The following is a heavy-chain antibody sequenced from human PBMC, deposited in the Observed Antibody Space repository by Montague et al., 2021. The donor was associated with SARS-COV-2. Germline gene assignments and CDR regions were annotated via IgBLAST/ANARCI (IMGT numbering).Heavy chain of an antibody. CDR2: IYWDDDK. V-gene: IGHV2-5*02. CDR3: AHRRYIYDFWSGYYTGQEYDAFNWFDP. J-gene: IGHJ5*02. CDR1: GFSLSTTGVG. D-gene: IGHD3-3*01. Sequence: PALVKPTQTLTLTCTFSGFSLSTTGVGVGWIRQPPGKALEWLALIYWDDDKRYSPSLKSRLAITKDTSKNQVVLTMTNMDPVDTATYYCAHRRYIYDFWSGYYTGQEYDAFNWFDPWGQGTLVTVSS.